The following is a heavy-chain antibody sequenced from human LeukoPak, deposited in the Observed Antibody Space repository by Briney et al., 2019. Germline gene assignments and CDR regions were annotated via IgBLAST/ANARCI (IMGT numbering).Heavy chain of an antibody. V-gene: IGHV3-9*01. J-gene: IGHJ6*02. CDR2: ISWNSGSI. Sequence: GGSLRLSCAASGFTFDDYAMHWVRQAPGKGLEWVSGISWNSGSIGYADSVKGRLTISRDNAKNSLYLQMNSLRAEDTALYYCAKAANGYSYGPLYYGMDVWGQGTTVTVSS. CDR1: GFTFDDYA. CDR3: AKAANGYSYGPLYYGMDV. D-gene: IGHD5-18*01.